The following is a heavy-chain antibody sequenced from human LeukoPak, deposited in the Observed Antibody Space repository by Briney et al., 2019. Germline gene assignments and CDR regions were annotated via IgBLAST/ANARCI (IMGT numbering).Heavy chain of an antibody. CDR1: GYTFTAYY. CDR3: ARARNNWNYKFDY. CDR2: INPHSGGT. D-gene: IGHD1-7*01. Sequence: GSVKISCKTSGYTFTAYYMHWVWHAPAQEGEWMGWINPHSGGTNNAHKFHGGVTMTRHANISTAAMELSRLRSDDTAVYYYARARNNWNYKFDYGRGRTVVTVS. J-gene: IGHJ4*02. V-gene: IGHV1-2*02.